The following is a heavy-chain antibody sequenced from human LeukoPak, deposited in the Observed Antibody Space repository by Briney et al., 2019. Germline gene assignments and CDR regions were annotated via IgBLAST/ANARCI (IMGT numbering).Heavy chain of an antibody. CDR2: YDPEEGET. CDR1: GHSLSELS. CDR3: ATDLAPVRGIH. V-gene: IGHV1-24*01. Sequence: ASVKVSCKVSGHSLSELSMHWVRQAPGEGLEWMGGYDPEEGETVYAQRFQGRVTMAEDTSTDTAYMELSSLGSGDTAIYYCATDLAPVRGIHWGQGTLVTVSS. J-gene: IGHJ4*02. D-gene: IGHD3-16*02.